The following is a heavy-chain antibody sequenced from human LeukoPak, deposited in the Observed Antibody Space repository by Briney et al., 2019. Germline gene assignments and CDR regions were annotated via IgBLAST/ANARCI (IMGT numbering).Heavy chain of an antibody. CDR1: GYTSTAYH. CDR3: ATEGSYFLTSFDH. Sequence: GASVRVSCKTSGYTSTAYHIHWMRLAPGQGLEWMGWINPRIDETTFAPKFQGRVAMTTDTSLTTAYMELSSLTSDDTAVYFCATEGSYFLTSFDHWGLGTLVTVSS. CDR2: INPRIDET. D-gene: IGHD3-10*01. J-gene: IGHJ4*02. V-gene: IGHV1-2*02.